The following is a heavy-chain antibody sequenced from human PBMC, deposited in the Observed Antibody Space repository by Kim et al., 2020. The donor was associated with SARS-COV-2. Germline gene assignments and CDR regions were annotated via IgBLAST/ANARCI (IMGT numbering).Heavy chain of an antibody. CDR3: AKGGSPGIASRPLDY. Sequence: GGSLRLSCAASGFTFSSYGMHWVRQAPGKGLEWVAVISYDGSNKYYADSVKGRFTISRDNSKNTLYLQMNSLRAEDTAVYYCAKGGSPGIASRPLDYWG. CDR1: GFTFSSYG. D-gene: IGHD6-6*01. CDR2: ISYDGSNK. J-gene: IGHJ4*01. V-gene: IGHV3-30*18.